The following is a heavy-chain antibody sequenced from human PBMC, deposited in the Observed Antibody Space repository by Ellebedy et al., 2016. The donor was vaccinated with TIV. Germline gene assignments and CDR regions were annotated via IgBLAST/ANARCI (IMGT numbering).Heavy chain of an antibody. V-gene: IGHV1-8*01. J-gene: IGHJ4*02. D-gene: IGHD6-19*01. CDR1: GYTFTSYD. Sequence: ASVKVSCXASGYTFTSYDIKWVRQATGQGPEWMGWMNPNSGNTGYAQKFQGRISMTRNTSISTAYMELSSLRSEDTAVYYCARDNAYSSGYYPDYWGQGTLVTVSS. CDR2: MNPNSGNT. CDR3: ARDNAYSSGYYPDY.